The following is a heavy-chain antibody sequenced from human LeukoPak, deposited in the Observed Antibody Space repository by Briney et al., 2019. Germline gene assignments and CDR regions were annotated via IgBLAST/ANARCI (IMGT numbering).Heavy chain of an antibody. V-gene: IGHV3-23*01. CDR1: GFTFSSYA. CDR3: AKVSESNWNTFDAFDI. D-gene: IGHD1/OR15-1a*01. CDR2: ISGSGGST. Sequence: GGSLRLSCAASGFTFSSYAMSWVRQAPGKGLEWVSDISGSGGSTYYADSVKGRFTISRDNSKNTLYLQMNSLRAEDTAVYYCAKVSESNWNTFDAFDIWGQGTMVTVSS. J-gene: IGHJ3*02.